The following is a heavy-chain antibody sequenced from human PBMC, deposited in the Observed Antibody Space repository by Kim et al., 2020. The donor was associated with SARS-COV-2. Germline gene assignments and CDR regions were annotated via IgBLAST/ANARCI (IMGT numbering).Heavy chain of an antibody. J-gene: IGHJ3*02. V-gene: IGHV3-23*01. CDR3: ARDARYPNDAFDI. D-gene: IGHD2-15*01. CDR1: EFIFSNFA. Sequence: GGSLILSCAASEFIFSNFAMSWVRQAPGKGLEWVSAVTGGGETPWYADSVRGRFTISRDNSRSMVFLQMNSLRVEDTALYYCARDARYPNDAFDIWGQGTMVTVSS. CDR2: VTGGGETP.